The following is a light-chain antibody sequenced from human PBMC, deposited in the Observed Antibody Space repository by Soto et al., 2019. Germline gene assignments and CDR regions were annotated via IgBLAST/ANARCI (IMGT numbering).Light chain of an antibody. J-gene: IGLJ2*01. CDR3: QSYDSSLSAVI. CDR2: ANI. CDR1: SSNIGAGYP. Sequence: QSVLTQPPSVSGAPGQRVTISCTGSSSNIGAGYPVHWYQQLPGTAPKLLIYANINRPSGIPDRFSGSKSGTTASLAISGLQAEDEADYYCQSYDSSLSAVIFGGGTKLTVL. V-gene: IGLV1-40*01.